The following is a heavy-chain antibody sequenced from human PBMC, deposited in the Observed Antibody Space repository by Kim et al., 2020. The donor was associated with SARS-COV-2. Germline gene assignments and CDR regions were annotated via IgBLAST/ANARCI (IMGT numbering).Heavy chain of an antibody. CDR2: IKQDGSEK. CDR1: GFTFSSYW. D-gene: IGHD6-13*01. J-gene: IGHJ6*02. V-gene: IGHV3-7*01. Sequence: GGSLRLSCAASGFTFSSYWMSWVRQAPGKGLEWVANIKQDGSEKYYVDSVKGRFTISRDNAKNSLYLQMNSMRAEDTAVYYCARVTSSGWYEDYYYYYGMDVWGQGTTVTVSS. CDR3: ARVTSSGWYEDYYYYYGMDV.